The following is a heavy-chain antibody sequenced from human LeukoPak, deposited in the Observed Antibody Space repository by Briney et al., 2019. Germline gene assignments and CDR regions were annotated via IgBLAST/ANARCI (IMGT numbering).Heavy chain of an antibody. CDR3: ERGGFDTIGFDY. CDR2: INSDGSTT. V-gene: IGHV3-74*01. Sequence: GGSLRLSCAASGFSFSTYSMNWVRQAPGKGLVRVSRINSDGSTTTYADSVRGRFTISRDNAKHTLYLQMNSLRAEDTAVYYCERGGFDTIGFDYWGQGTLVTVSS. D-gene: IGHD3-10*01. J-gene: IGHJ4*02. CDR1: GFSFSTYS.